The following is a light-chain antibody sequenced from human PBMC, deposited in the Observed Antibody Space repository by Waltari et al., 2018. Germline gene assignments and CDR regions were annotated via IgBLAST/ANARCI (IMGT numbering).Light chain of an antibody. J-gene: IGKJ2*01. CDR1: QRVRASF. CDR3: QQYGSPPYT. Sequence: EIVLTQSPGTLSLSPGERATLSCRASQRVRASFLAWYQQKPGQAPRLLISGASTRATGIPDRFSGSGSGTDFTLTINRLEPEDFALYYCQQYGSPPYTFGQGTRLEIK. CDR2: GAS. V-gene: IGKV3-20*01.